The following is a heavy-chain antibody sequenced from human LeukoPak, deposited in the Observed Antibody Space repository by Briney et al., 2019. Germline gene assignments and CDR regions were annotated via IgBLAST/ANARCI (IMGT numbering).Heavy chain of an antibody. D-gene: IGHD6-13*01. CDR2: ISNNGGST. CDR1: GFTFSSYT. CDR3: ARRAGQANWYFDL. Sequence: PGGSLRLSCSASGFTFSSYTMHWVRQAPGKGLEYVSAISNNGGSTYYADSVKGRFTISRDNAKNSLYLQMNSLRAEDTAVYYCARRAGQANWYFDLWGRGTLVTVSS. J-gene: IGHJ2*01. V-gene: IGHV3-64*04.